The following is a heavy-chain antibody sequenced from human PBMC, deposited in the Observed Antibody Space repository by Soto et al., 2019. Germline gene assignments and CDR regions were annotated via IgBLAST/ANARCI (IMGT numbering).Heavy chain of an antibody. D-gene: IGHD6-13*01. CDR3: ARETPSAAAAYYYYGLDV. Sequence: QVQLVQSGAEVKKAGSSVKVSCKVSGGTFSSYFINWVRQAPGQGLEWVGGIIPVFGTGSYAEKFQGRVTITAVESTSTAYMELSRLRSDDTAVYYCARETPSAAAAYYYYGLDVWGQGTTVTVPS. J-gene: IGHJ6*02. CDR2: IIPVFGTG. CDR1: GGTFSSYF. V-gene: IGHV1-69*01.